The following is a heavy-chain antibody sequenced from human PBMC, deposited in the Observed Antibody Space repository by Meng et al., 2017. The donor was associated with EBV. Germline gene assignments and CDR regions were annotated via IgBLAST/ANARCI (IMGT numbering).Heavy chain of an antibody. CDR3: AHIIAARPFDY. V-gene: IGHV2-5*02. CDR2: IYWDDDK. D-gene: IGHD6-6*01. Sequence: QITFKESGPTLVKPTQTLTLTCTFSGFAHSMRGVGVGWIRQPPGKALEWLALIYWDDDKRYSPSLKSRLTITKDTSKNQVVLTMTNMDPVDAATYYCAHIIAARPFDYWGQGTLVTVSS. J-gene: IGHJ4*02. CDR1: GFAHSMRGVG.